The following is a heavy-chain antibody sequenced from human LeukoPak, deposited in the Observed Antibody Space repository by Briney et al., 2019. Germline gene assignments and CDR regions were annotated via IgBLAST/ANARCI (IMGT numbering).Heavy chain of an antibody. Sequence: PSETLSLTCAVYGGSFSGYYWSWIRQPPGKGLEWIGEINHSGSTNYNPSLKSRVTISVDTSKNQFSRKLSSVTAADTAVYYCHSGSYYLDYWGQGTLVTVSS. V-gene: IGHV4-34*01. CDR2: INHSGST. CDR1: GGSFSGYY. CDR3: HSGSYYLDY. D-gene: IGHD1-26*01. J-gene: IGHJ4*02.